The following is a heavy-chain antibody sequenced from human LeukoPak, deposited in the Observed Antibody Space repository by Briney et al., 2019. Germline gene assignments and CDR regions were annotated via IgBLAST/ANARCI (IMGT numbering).Heavy chain of an antibody. Sequence: PGGSLRLSCAASGFTFSSYSMNWVRQAPGKGLEWVSSISSSSSYIYYADSVKGRFTISRDNAKNSLYLQMNSLRAEDTAVYYCARAPYYYDSSGQLFYFDYWGQGTLVTVSS. CDR1: GFTFSSYS. J-gene: IGHJ4*02. CDR3: ARAPYYYDSSGQLFYFDY. V-gene: IGHV3-21*04. D-gene: IGHD3-22*01. CDR2: ISSSSSYI.